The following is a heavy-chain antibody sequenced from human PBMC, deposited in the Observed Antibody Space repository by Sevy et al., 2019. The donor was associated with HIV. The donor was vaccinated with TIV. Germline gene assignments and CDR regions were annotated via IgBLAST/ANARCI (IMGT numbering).Heavy chain of an antibody. CDR1: GGSININNW. D-gene: IGHD6-19*01. CDR3: ARARALAGAFDP. Sequence: SETLSLTCAVSGGSININNWWSWVRQPPGKGLEWIGEIYHSGSTNYNPALKSRVTISVDKSKNQFSLKLTSVTAADTALYYCARARALAGAFDPWGQGTLVTVSS. CDR2: IYHSGST. J-gene: IGHJ5*02. V-gene: IGHV4-4*02.